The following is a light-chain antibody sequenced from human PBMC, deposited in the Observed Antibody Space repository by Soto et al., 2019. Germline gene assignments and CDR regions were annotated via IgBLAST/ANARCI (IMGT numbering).Light chain of an antibody. CDR2: YDS. J-gene: IGLJ1*01. CDR3: QVWDSSSDHLYV. CDR1: NIGSKS. V-gene: IGLV3-21*04. Sequence: SYDLTQPPSVSVAPGKTARITCGGNNIGSKSVHWYQQKPGQAPVLVIYYDSDRPSGIPERFSGSNSGNTATLTISRVEAGDEADYYCQVWDSSSDHLYVFGTGTKLTVL.